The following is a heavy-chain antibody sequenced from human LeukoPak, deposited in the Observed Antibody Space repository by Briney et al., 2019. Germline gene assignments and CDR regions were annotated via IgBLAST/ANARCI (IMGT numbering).Heavy chain of an antibody. D-gene: IGHD3-9*01. J-gene: IGHJ4*02. CDR2: IKSKADGETT. CDR1: GFTFPSAW. Sequence: GGSLRLSCGASGFTFPSAWMNWVGQAPGKGREGVGRIKSKADGETTDYAAPVKGRFTFSRDDSKNMLYLQMNGLKSEDTAVYYCSTLTSRYLPDSWGQGTLVTVSS. CDR3: STLTSRYLPDS. V-gene: IGHV3-15*07.